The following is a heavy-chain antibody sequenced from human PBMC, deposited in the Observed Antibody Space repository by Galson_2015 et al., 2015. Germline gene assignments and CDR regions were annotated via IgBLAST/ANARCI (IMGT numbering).Heavy chain of an antibody. CDR2: ITPMFGTA. Sequence: SVKVSCKASGGSFSTYPISWVRQAPGQGLEWMGGITPMFGTANYAQKFQGRVTITADTSTSTVYMEVTSLRSEDTAVYYCARPSQDCGRASCPHNYWGQGTLVTVSS. D-gene: IGHD2-2*01. CDR3: ARPSQDCGRASCPHNY. V-gene: IGHV1-69*06. J-gene: IGHJ4*02. CDR1: GGSFSTYP.